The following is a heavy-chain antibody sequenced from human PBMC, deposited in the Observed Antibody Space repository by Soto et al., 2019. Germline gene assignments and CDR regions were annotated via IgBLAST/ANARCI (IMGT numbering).Heavy chain of an antibody. CDR1: GYTLSNYG. D-gene: IGHD2-2*01. V-gene: IGHV1-18*01. CDR2: ISLYSDGT. J-gene: IGHJ5*02. Sequence: QVHLVQSGGEVKRPGASVKVSCKTSGYTLSNYGITWVRQAPGQPLEWLGWISLYSDGTNYAQKFQGRVSMTTDTSTTTAYMELRSLRSDDTAVYYCARVVPGAEAWFGPWGQGPLVTVSS. CDR3: ARVVPGAEAWFGP.